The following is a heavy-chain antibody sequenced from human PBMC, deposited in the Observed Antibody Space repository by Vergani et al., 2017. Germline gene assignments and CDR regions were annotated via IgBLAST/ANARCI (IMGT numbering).Heavy chain of an antibody. Sequence: EVQVVETGGGLVQPGGSLRLSCAASGFTFSTYAMTWVRQAPGKGLEWVSTISSDGGSTYYADSVKGRFTISRDNSKNTLSLQMNSLTAEDTAIYYCAKVGRSEVAGTFGAFDIWGQGTMVTVSS. J-gene: IGHJ3*02. CDR3: AKVGRSEVAGTFGAFDI. V-gene: IGHV3-23*04. D-gene: IGHD6-19*01. CDR2: ISSDGGST. CDR1: GFTFSTYA.